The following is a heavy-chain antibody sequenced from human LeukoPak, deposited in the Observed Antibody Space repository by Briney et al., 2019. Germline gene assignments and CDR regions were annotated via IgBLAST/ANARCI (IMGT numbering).Heavy chain of an antibody. J-gene: IGHJ4*02. CDR1: GFTFSDYY. CDR3: ARVKVPAASSVFDY. V-gene: IGHV3-11*04. D-gene: IGHD2-2*01. CDR2: ISSSGSTI. Sequence: GGSLRLSCAASGFTFSDYYMSWIRQAPGKGLEWVSYISSSGSTIYYADSVKGRFTISRDNAKNSLYLQMNSLRAEDTAVYYCARVKVPAASSVFDYWGQGTLVTVSS.